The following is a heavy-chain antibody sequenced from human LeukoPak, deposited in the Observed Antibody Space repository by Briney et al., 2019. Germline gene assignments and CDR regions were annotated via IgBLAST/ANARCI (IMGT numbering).Heavy chain of an antibody. V-gene: IGHV1-18*01. J-gene: IGHJ4*02. Sequence: ASVKVSCKASGYTFTSYGISWVRQAPGQGLEWMGWISTYNGNTNPAQKFQGRVTMTTDTSTSTAYMDLRSLRSDDTAVYYCATFSYGGSEEDFDYWGQGTLVTVSS. CDR3: ATFSYGGSEEDFDY. D-gene: IGHD5-12*01. CDR2: ISTYNGNT. CDR1: GYTFTSYG.